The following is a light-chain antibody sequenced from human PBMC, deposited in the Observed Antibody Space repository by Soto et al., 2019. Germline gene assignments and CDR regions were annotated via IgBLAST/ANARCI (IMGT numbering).Light chain of an antibody. CDR2: EVS. CDR1: SSDVGGYNY. Sequence: QSALTQPASVSGSPGQSITISCTGTSSDVGGYNYVSWYQQHPGKAPKLMIYEVSNRHSGVSNRLSGSKSGNTASLTISGLQDEDEADYYCSAYTSSSTLYVFGTGTKVTVL. J-gene: IGLJ1*01. V-gene: IGLV2-14*01. CDR3: SAYTSSSTLYV.